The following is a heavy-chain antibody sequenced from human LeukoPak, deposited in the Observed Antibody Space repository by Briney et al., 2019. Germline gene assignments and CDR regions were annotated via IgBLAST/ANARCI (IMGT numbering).Heavy chain of an antibody. CDR1: GFTFSSYA. J-gene: IGHJ4*02. CDR2: IGGSGGST. V-gene: IGHV3-23*01. CDR3: AKGELLRFLSPLDY. Sequence: TGGSLRLSCAASGFTFSSYAMSWVRQAPGKGLEWVSAIGGSGGSTYYADSVKGRFTISRDNSKNTLYLQMNSLRAEDTAVYYCAKGELLRFLSPLDYWGQGTLVTVSS. D-gene: IGHD3-3*01.